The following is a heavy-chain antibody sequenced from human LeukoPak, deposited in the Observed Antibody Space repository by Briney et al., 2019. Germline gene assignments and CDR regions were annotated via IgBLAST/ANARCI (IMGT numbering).Heavy chain of an antibody. CDR2: ISYAGTNK. CDR3: ARGGYYYDTTGSPGDY. V-gene: IGHV3-30-3*01. Sequence: GGSLRLSYVVSGFTLTNYALHWVRQAPGKGLEWVAVISYAGTNKYYADSVKGRFTISRDISKNTVYLHMDSLRDEDTAVYFCARGGYYYDTTGSPGDYWGQGTLVAVSS. CDR1: GFTLTNYA. D-gene: IGHD3-22*01. J-gene: IGHJ4*02.